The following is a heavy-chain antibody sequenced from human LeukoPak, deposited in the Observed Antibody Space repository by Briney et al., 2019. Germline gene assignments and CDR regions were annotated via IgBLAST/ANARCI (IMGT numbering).Heavy chain of an antibody. V-gene: IGHV3-11*01. CDR2: ISSSGSTI. D-gene: IGHD2-2*02. J-gene: IGHJ4*02. Sequence: GGSLRLSCAASGFTFSDYYMSRIRQAPGKGLEWVSYISSSGSTIYYADSVKGRFTISRDNAKNSLYLQMNSLRAEDTAVYYCARQIVVVPAAIPLWDYWGQGTLVTVSS. CDR3: ARQIVVVPAAIPLWDY. CDR1: GFTFSDYY.